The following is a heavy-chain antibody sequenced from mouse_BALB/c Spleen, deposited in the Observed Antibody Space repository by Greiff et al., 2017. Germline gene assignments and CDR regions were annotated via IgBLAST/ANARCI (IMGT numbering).Heavy chain of an antibody. CDR2: ISSGGSYT. CDR3: TRDRGNGYDGAWFAY. V-gene: IGHV5-6-4*01. Sequence: EVQLVESGGGLVKPGGSLKLSCAASGFTFSSYTMSWVRQTPEKRLEWVATISSGGSYTYYPDSVKGRFTISRDNAKNTLYLQMSSLKSEDTAMYYCTRDRGNGYDGAWFAYWGQGTLVTVSA. J-gene: IGHJ3*01. CDR1: GFTFSSYT. D-gene: IGHD2-2*01.